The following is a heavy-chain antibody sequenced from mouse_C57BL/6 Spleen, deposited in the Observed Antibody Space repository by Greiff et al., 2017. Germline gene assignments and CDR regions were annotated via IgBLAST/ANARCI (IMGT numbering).Heavy chain of an antibody. J-gene: IGHJ4*01. V-gene: IGHV1-26*01. CDR1: GYTFTDYY. Sequence: VQLQQSGPELVKPGASVKISCKASGYTFTDYYMNWVKQSHGQSLEWIGDINPNNGGTSYNQKFKGKATLTVDKSSSTAYMQLRSLTSEDAAVYYCARRRMITDMDDWGQGTSVTVSS. CDR3: ARRRMITDMDD. CDR2: INPNNGGT. D-gene: IGHD2-4*01.